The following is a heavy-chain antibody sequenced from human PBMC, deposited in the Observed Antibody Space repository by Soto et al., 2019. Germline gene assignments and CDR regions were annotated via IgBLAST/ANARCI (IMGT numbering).Heavy chain of an antibody. CDR3: ARGGLYSSQTANFDS. CDR2: IYYSGGT. V-gene: IGHV4-59*11. CDR1: GGSIGRHY. Sequence: SETLSLTCIVSGGSIGRHYCNWIRQPPGKSLEWIGYIYYSGGTNYSPSLKSRVTMSVDTSKNQFSLSLNSVTTADTAVYYCARGGLYSSQTANFDSWGQGILVTVSS. D-gene: IGHD6-19*01. J-gene: IGHJ5*01.